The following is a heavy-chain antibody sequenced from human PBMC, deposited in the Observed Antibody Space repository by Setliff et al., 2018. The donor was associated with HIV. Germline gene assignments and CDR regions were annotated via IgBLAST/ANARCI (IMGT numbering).Heavy chain of an antibody. CDR3: AQNTFDVAVAGTGPFFAY. Sequence: GGSLRLSCAASGFTFTGHAMSWARQAPGKGLEWVSSISVSGNGAFYADSVKGRFTISRDNSKDTLYRQMISLKADDAAVYYCAQNTFDVAVAGTGPFFAYWGQGTLVTVSS. D-gene: IGHD6-19*01. CDR2: ISVSGNGA. J-gene: IGHJ4*02. CDR1: GFTFTGHA. V-gene: IGHV3-23*01.